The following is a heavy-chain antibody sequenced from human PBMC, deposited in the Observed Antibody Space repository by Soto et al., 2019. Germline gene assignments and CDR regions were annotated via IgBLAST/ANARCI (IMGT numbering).Heavy chain of an antibody. CDR2: ISYGGINN. Sequence: QVQLVESGGGVVQPGRSLRLSCAASGFTFSNFPMHWVRQAPGKGLGWVAVISYGGINNYYADSVKGRFTITRDNCKNTVYLHMNGLRPEDPDVYFCAMTTVVSGTPDFDYWGQGTLVTVSS. J-gene: IGHJ4*02. D-gene: IGHD4-4*01. V-gene: IGHV3-30-3*01. CDR1: GFTFSNFP. CDR3: AMTTVVSGTPDFDY.